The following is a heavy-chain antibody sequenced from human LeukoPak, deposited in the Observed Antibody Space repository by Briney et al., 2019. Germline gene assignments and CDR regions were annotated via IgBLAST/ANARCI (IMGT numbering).Heavy chain of an antibody. Sequence: GASVKVSCKASGYTFTSYGISWVRQAPGQGLEWKGWISAYNGNTNYAQKLQGRVTMTTDTSTSTAYMELRSLRSDDTAVYYCARDYFSRAALLGYFDLWGRGTLVTVSS. D-gene: IGHD2-15*01. CDR3: ARDYFSRAALLGYFDL. CDR2: ISAYNGNT. J-gene: IGHJ2*01. V-gene: IGHV1-18*01. CDR1: GYTFTSYG.